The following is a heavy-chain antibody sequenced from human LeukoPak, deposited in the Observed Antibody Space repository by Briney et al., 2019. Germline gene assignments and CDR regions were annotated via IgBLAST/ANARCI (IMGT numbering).Heavy chain of an antibody. CDR2: IYYTGTT. J-gene: IGHJ6*02. CDR3: ARGYDIDV. V-gene: IGHV4-59*01. Sequence: SETLSLTCTVSGVSISNYYWSWIRQPPGKALEWIGYIYYTGTTKYNPSLKSRATISLDTSKNQFSLKLTSVTAADTALFFCARGYDIDVWGQGTTVTVP. CDR1: GVSISNYY.